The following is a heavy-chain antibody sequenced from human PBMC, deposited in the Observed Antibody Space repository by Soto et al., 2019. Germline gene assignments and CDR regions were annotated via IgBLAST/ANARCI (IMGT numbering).Heavy chain of an antibody. CDR1: GFTFSSYA. CDR2: ISYDGSNK. Sequence: GGSLRLSCAASGFTFSSYAMHWVRQAPGKGLEWVAVISYDGSNKYYADSVKGRFTISRDNSKNTLYLQMNSLRAEDTAVYYCASEPRSSPDYWGQGTLVTVSS. V-gene: IGHV3-30-3*01. CDR3: ASEPRSSPDY. D-gene: IGHD6-13*01. J-gene: IGHJ4*02.